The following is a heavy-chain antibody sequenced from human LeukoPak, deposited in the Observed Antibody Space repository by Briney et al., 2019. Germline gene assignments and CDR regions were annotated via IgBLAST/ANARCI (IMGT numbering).Heavy chain of an antibody. CDR2: ISGSGGST. V-gene: IGHV3-23*01. CDR1: GFTFSNYA. D-gene: IGHD6-19*01. Sequence: GGSLRLSCAASGFTFSNYAMSWVRQAPGKGLEWVSAISGSGGSTYHADSVKGRFTISRDNSKNTLYLQMNSLRAEDTAVYYCAKVRSSGWYPSGFDYWGQGTLVTVSS. J-gene: IGHJ4*02. CDR3: AKVRSSGWYPSGFDY.